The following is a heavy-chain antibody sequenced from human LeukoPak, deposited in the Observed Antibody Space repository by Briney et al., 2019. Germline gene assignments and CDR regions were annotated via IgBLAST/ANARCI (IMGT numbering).Heavy chain of an antibody. V-gene: IGHV3-30*03. D-gene: IGHD3-22*01. CDR3: ARDEENGYYYDSSGLPFDY. Sequence: PGGSLRLSCAASGFTFSSYGMHWVRQAPGKGLEWVAVISYDGSNKYYADSVKGRFTISRDNSKNTLYLQMNSLRAEDTAVYYCARDEENGYYYDSSGLPFDYWGQGTLVTVSS. J-gene: IGHJ4*02. CDR2: ISYDGSNK. CDR1: GFTFSSYG.